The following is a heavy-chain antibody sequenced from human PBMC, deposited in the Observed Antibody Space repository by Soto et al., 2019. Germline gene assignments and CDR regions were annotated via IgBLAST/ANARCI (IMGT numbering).Heavy chain of an antibody. Sequence: QVQLVQSGAEVKKPGSSVTVSCKTSGGTFSKDAINWVRQAPGQGLEWMGLLIPVSGSPIYAQKFQVRIRITADESTSTAFMDLSSLRSEDTAVYYCTRVLGYTFEPEKTRSYAMDGWGQGTTVSVSS. D-gene: IGHD5-18*01. CDR3: TRVLGYTFEPEKTRSYAMDG. CDR1: GGTFSKDA. CDR2: LIPVSGSP. V-gene: IGHV1-69*01. J-gene: IGHJ6*02.